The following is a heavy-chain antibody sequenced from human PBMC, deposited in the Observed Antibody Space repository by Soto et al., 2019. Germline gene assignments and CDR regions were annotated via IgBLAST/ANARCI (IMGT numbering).Heavy chain of an antibody. CDR2: IYPADSDT. CDR1: GYNFATDW. V-gene: IGHV5-51*01. Sequence: GESLKISCKGSGYNFATDWIGWVRQMPGKGLEWMGIIYPADSDTRYSPSSQGQVTISVDTSKNQFSLKLSSVTAADTAVYYCARGGGGDSYYYYGMDVWGQGTTVTVSS. J-gene: IGHJ6*02. D-gene: IGHD2-21*02. CDR3: ARGGGGDSYYYYGMDV.